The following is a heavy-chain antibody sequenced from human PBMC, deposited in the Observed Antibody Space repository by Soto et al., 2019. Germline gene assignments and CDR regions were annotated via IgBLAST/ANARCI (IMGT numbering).Heavy chain of an antibody. V-gene: IGHV1-18*01. CDR3: AREDYYDSSGYLPVRYYFGMDV. Sequence: GASVKVSCKASGYTFTNSGISWVRQAPGQGLEWMGWIGAYNGHTKYAQKLQGRVTMTTDTSTSTAYMELRSLKSDDTAVYYCAREDYYDSSGYLPVRYYFGMDVWRQGTTVTAS. CDR2: IGAYNGHT. D-gene: IGHD3-22*01. J-gene: IGHJ6*02. CDR1: GYTFTNSG.